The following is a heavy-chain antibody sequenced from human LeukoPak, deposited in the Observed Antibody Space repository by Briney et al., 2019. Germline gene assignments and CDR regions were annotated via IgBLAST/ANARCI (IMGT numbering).Heavy chain of an antibody. D-gene: IGHD1-7*01. Sequence: SETLSLTCAVYGGSFTNYYWSWIRQPPGKGLGWIGEINDSGRTNYNPSLMSRVTISVDTSKNQFSLKLNSVSATETAVYYCARRWNYGRNYYIDVWGKGATVSVSS. CDR3: ARRWNYGRNYYIDV. V-gene: IGHV4-34*01. J-gene: IGHJ6*03. CDR1: GGSFTNYY. CDR2: INDSGRT.